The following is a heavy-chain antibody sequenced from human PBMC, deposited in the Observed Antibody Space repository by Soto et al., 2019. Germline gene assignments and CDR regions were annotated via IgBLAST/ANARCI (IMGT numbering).Heavy chain of an antibody. J-gene: IGHJ4*02. Sequence: PGGSLRLSCAASGFTFSNYGMHWVRQAPGKGLEWVAFIWYDGNKKYYADSVKGRFAISRDNSKNTLYLQMNSLRAEDTAVFYCARDFGSTYYNPLDYWGQGTLVTVSS. CDR3: ARDFGSTYYNPLDY. D-gene: IGHD1-26*01. CDR2: IWYDGNKK. CDR1: GFTFSNYG. V-gene: IGHV3-33*01.